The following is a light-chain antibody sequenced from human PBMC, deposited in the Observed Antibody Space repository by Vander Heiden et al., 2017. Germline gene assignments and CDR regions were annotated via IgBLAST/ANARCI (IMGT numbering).Light chain of an antibody. Sequence: SYALTQPPSVSVSTGQTARITCSGDALPKQDAYWYQQTPGQAPELVIYKDSERHSGIPERFSGSSSGTTVTLTISGVQAEDEADYYCQSADSSGTYRVFGGGTKLTVL. CDR3: QSADSSGTYRV. V-gene: IGLV3-25*03. J-gene: IGLJ2*01. CDR2: KDS. CDR1: ALPKQD.